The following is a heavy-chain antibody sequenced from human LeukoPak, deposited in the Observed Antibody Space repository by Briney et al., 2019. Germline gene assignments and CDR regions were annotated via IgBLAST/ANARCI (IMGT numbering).Heavy chain of an antibody. CDR2: IVVGSGNT. V-gene: IGHV1-58*01. CDR3: AADPLFNYYGSGSYPNPDY. CDR1: GFTFTSSA. Sequence: SVKVSCKASGFTFTSSAVQWVRQARGQRLEWIGWIVVGSGNTNYAQKFQGRVTITRDMSTSTAYMELSSLRSEDTAVYYCAADPLFNYYGSGSYPNPDYWGQGTLVTVSS. J-gene: IGHJ4*02. D-gene: IGHD3-10*01.